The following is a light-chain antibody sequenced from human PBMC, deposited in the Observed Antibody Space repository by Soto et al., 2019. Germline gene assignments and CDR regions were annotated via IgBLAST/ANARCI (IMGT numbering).Light chain of an antibody. CDR2: DAS. V-gene: IGKV1-33*01. J-gene: IGKJ5*01. Sequence: DIQMTQSPSSLFASVGDRVTITCQATQDTNIYLNWYQQKPGKAPNLPIYDASNLEIGVPSRFSGSGSGTHFTFTISSLQTEYIGTYYCQQYDILPITFGRGTRLEIK. CDR3: QQYDILPIT. CDR1: QDTNIY.